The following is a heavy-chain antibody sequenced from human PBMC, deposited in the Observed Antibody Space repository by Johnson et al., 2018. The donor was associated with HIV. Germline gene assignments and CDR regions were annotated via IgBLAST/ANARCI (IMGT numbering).Heavy chain of an antibody. D-gene: IGHD6-13*01. J-gene: IGHJ3*01. CDR3: ARDGESQQLPLGDAFDV. CDR2: ITKDGMNE. V-gene: IGHV3-30*04. CDR1: GFTFTSFA. Sequence: QVQLVESGGGVVQPGTSLRLSCAASGFTFTSFAMHWVRQAPGKGLEWVAFITKDGMNEYYADSVKGRFTISRDNSKITLYLQMNSLRAEDTAVYYCARDGESQQLPLGDAFDVWGQGTMVTVSS.